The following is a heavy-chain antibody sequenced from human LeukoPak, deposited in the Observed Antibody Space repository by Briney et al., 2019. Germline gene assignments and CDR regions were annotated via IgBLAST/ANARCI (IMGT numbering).Heavy chain of an antibody. V-gene: IGHV3-30*18. Sequence: PGGSLRLSWAASEXTFSSYGMHWVRQAPGKGLEWVAVISYDGSNKYYADSVKGRFTISRDNSKNTLYLQMNSLRAEDTAVYYCAKAAPTYYYDSSGYYPGDYWGQGTLVTVSS. D-gene: IGHD3-22*01. CDR2: ISYDGSNK. CDR1: EXTFSSYG. J-gene: IGHJ4*02. CDR3: AKAAPTYYYDSSGYYPGDY.